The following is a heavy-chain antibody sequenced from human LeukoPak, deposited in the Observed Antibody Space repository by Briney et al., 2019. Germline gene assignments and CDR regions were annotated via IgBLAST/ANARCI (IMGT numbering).Heavy chain of an antibody. CDR2: ISGSGGST. CDR1: GFTFSICS. V-gene: IGHV3-23*01. D-gene: IGHD3-22*01. CDR3: AKLIVVVIPGYFDY. Sequence: GGSLRLSCAASGFTFSICSMNWVRQAPGKGLEWVSAISGSGGSTYYADSVKGRFTISRDNSKNTLYLQMNSLRAEDTAVYYCAKLIVVVIPGYFDYWGQGTLVTVSS. J-gene: IGHJ4*02.